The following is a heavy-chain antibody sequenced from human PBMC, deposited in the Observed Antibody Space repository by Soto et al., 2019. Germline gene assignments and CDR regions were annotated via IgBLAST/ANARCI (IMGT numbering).Heavy chain of an antibody. Sequence: SSKACRGAICSCALCWARQENGQGLEWRGGIIPIFGTANYAQKFQGRVTITADESTSTAYIELSSLRSEDTAVYYCASASDAYCGGDSYWHHWFGPWGQGTLVTVSS. CDR2: IIPIFGTA. CDR3: ASASDAYCGGDSYWHHWFGP. J-gene: IGHJ5*02. V-gene: IGHV1-69*01. D-gene: IGHD2-21*02. CDR1: RGAICSCA.